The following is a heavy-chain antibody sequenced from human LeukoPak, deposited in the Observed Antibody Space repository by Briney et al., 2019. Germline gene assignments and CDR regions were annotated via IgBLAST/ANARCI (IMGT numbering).Heavy chain of an antibody. J-gene: IGHJ4*02. Sequence: SETLSLTCAVYGGSFSDYYYTWLRQPPGKGLEWIGEINHSGSTNYNPSLKSRVTISVDTSKNQFSLKLSSVTAADTAVYYCASGVAAPALGWGQGTLVTVSS. CDR3: ASGVAAPALG. CDR2: INHSGST. V-gene: IGHV4-34*01. CDR1: GGSFSDYY. D-gene: IGHD6-13*01.